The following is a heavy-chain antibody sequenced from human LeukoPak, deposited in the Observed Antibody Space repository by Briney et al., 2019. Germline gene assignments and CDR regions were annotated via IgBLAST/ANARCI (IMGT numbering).Heavy chain of an antibody. CDR3: AREGSVVVDGNYYSYMDV. CDR2: IIPISSSS. Sequence: GSSVKVSCKASGDTFNNYAVSWVRQAPGQGLEWMGWIIPISSSSNYAQKFQGRVTITTDDSTTAAYMELSSLRSEDTAIYYCAREGSVVVDGNYYSYMDVWGKGTTVTVSS. V-gene: IGHV1-69*05. CDR1: GDTFNNYA. D-gene: IGHD2-15*01. J-gene: IGHJ6*03.